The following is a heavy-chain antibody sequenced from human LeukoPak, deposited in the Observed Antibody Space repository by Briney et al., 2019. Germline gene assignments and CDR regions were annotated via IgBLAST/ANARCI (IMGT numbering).Heavy chain of an antibody. V-gene: IGHV1-69*05. J-gene: IGHJ3*02. CDR1: GGTFSSYA. Sequence: ASVKVSCKASGGTFSSYAISWVRQVPGQGLEWMGGIIPIFGTANYAQKFQGRVTITTDESTSTAYMELSSLRSEDTAVYYCARDSGVWGSYRTSAFDIWGQGTMVTVSS. D-gene: IGHD3-16*02. CDR2: IIPIFGTA. CDR3: ARDSGVWGSYRTSAFDI.